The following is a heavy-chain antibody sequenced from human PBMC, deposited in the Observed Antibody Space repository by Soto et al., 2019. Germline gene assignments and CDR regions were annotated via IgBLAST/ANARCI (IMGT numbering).Heavy chain of an antibody. D-gene: IGHD3-22*01. CDR2: INAGNGNT. CDR1: GYTFTSYA. Sequence: QVQLVQSGAEVKKPGASVKVSCKASGYTFTSYAMHWVRQAPGQRLEWMGWINAGNGNTKYSQKFQGRVTITRDTSASTAYMELSSLRSEDTAVYYCARYDSSGISPLDGMDVWGQGTTVTVSS. CDR3: ARYDSSGISPLDGMDV. J-gene: IGHJ6*02. V-gene: IGHV1-3*01.